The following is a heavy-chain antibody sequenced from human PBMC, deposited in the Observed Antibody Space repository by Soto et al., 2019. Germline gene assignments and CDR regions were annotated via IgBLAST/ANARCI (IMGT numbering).Heavy chain of an antibody. CDR2: IYSGGST. J-gene: IGHJ4*02. V-gene: IGHV3-53*01. D-gene: IGHD4-17*01. CDR1: GFTVSSNY. CDR3: ARGAVYYGPLDY. Sequence: GVLRLSCAASGFTVSSNYMSWVRQAPGKGLEWVSLIYSGGSTYYTDSVKGRFTISRDNSRNTLYLQMNSLRAEDTAVYYCARGAVYYGPLDYWGQGTLVTVSS.